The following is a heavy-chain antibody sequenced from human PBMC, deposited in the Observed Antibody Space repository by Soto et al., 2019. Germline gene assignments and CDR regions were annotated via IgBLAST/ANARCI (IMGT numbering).Heavy chain of an antibody. CDR2: INSGSTSV. Sequence: DVQLVESGGGLVKPGGSLRLSCEVSGFSFSISAMNWVRQAPGKGLEWVSSINSGSTSVRYADSVKGRFTISRDNGNNSLSLHTNILRVDVTAVNYCARGGGSHSYWGKGNLVTVSS. CDR3: ARGGGSHSY. D-gene: IGHD2-15*01. J-gene: IGHJ4*02. V-gene: IGHV3-21*02. CDR1: GFSFSISA.